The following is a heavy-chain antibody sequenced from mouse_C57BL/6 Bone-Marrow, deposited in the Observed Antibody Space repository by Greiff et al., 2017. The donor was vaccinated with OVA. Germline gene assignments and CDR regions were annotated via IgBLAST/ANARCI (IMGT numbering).Heavy chain of an antibody. CDR1: GYTFTDHT. CDR3: ARWRAFYYYGSRGYFDV. Sequence: VQLVESDAELVKPGASVKISCKVSGYTFTDHTIHWMKQRPEQGLEWIGYIYPRDGSTKYNEKFKGKATLTADKSSSTAYMQLNSLTSEDSAVYFCARWRAFYYYGSRGYFDVWGTGTTVTVSS. J-gene: IGHJ1*03. D-gene: IGHD1-1*01. V-gene: IGHV1-78*01. CDR2: IYPRDGST.